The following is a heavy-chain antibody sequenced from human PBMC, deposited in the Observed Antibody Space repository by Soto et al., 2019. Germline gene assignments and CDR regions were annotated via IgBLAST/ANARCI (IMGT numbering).Heavy chain of an antibody. V-gene: IGHV3-23*01. CDR1: GFTFSHFA. CDR3: AQKYPYGSGTYLFYFDY. D-gene: IGHD3-10*01. CDR2: LSGGDDST. Sequence: EVQLLESGGGLVQPGGSLRLSCAASGFTFSHFAMSWVRQAPGKGLEWVSTLSGGDDSTYYADSVKDRFTISRDNSKNPLYLQLNSLRAEDTAVYSCAQKYPYGSGTYLFYFDYWGQGTLVTVSS. J-gene: IGHJ4*02.